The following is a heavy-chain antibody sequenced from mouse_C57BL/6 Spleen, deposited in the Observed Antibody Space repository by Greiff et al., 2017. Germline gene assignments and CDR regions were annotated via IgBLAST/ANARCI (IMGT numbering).Heavy chain of an antibody. CDR2: INPYNGGT. D-gene: IGHD1-1*01. J-gene: IGHJ2*01. CDR3: ARRGDLRIFDY. V-gene: IGHV1-19*01. CDR1: GYTFTDYY. Sequence: EVQLQQSGPVLVKPGASVKMSCKASGYTFTDYYMNWVKQSHGKSLEWIGVINPYNGGTSYNQKFKGKATLTVDKSSSTAYMELNSLTSEDSAVYYCARRGDLRIFDYWGQGTTLTVSS.